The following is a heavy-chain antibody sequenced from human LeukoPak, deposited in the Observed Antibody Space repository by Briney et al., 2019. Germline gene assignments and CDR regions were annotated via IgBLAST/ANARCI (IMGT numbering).Heavy chain of an antibody. CDR1: GYTFTSYY. CDR3: ARGGDFWSGSQDAFDI. Sequence: ASVKVSCKASGYTFTSYYMHWVRQAPGQGLEWMGIINPSGGSTSCAQKFQGRVTMTRDTSTSTVYMELSSLRSEDTAVYYCARGGDFWSGSQDAFDIWGQGTMVTVSS. CDR2: INPSGGST. J-gene: IGHJ3*02. D-gene: IGHD3-3*01. V-gene: IGHV1-46*01.